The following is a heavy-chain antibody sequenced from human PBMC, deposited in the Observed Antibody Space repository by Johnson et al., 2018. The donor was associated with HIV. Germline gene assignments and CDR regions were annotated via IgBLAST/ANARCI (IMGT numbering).Heavy chain of an antibody. V-gene: IGHV3-30-3*02. CDR2: ISYDGSNK. J-gene: IGHJ3*02. D-gene: IGHD6-19*01. Sequence: QVQLVESGGGVVQPGRSLRLSCAASGFTLSKHAMHWVRQAPGKGLEWVTVISYDGSNKYYAASVKGRFTISRDNSKNTLYLQMNSLRAEDTAVYYCAKRGSGWPSDAFDIWGQGTMVTVSS. CDR1: GFTLSKHA. CDR3: AKRGSGWPSDAFDI.